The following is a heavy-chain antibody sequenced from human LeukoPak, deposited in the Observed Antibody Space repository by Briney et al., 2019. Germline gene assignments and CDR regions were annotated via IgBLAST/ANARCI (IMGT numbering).Heavy chain of an antibody. Sequence: ASVKVSCKASGYTFTGYYMHWVRQAPGQGLEWMGWINPNSGGTNYAQKFQGRVTMTRDTSISTASMELSRLRSDDTAVYYCARVGGAYDSSGYPFDYWGQGTLVTVSS. V-gene: IGHV1-2*02. CDR3: ARVGGAYDSSGYPFDY. CDR1: GYTFTGYY. CDR2: INPNSGGT. J-gene: IGHJ4*02. D-gene: IGHD3-22*01.